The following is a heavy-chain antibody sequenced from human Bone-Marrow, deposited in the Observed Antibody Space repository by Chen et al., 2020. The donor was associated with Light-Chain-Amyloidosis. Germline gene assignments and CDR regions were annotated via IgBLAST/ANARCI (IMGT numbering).Heavy chain of an antibody. CDR1: GFTFSRYA. J-gene: IGHJ4*02. V-gene: IGHV3-23*01. Sequence: EGQLLESGGGLVQPGGSLRLSCAAPGFTFSRYAMNWVRQAPGKGLEWVSAISGSGGSTYYADSVKGRFTISRDNSKNTLYLQMNSLRAEDTAVYYCAKDRWDYYDSSGYYGYFDYWGQGTLVTVSS. CDR2: ISGSGGST. CDR3: AKDRWDYYDSSGYYGYFDY. D-gene: IGHD3-22*01.